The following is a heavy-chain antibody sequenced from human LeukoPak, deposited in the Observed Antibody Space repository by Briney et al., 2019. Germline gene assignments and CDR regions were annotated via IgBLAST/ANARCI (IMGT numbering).Heavy chain of an antibody. J-gene: IGHJ3*02. CDR1: GFTVSSNY. Sequence: GGSLRLSCAASGFTVSSNYISWVRQAPGKGLEWVSVIYSGGSTYYADSVKGRFTISRDNSKNTLYLQMNSLRAEDTAVYYCARGHVSSGDAFDIWGQGTMVTVSS. V-gene: IGHV3-53*01. CDR3: ARGHVSSGDAFDI. CDR2: IYSGGST. D-gene: IGHD3-22*01.